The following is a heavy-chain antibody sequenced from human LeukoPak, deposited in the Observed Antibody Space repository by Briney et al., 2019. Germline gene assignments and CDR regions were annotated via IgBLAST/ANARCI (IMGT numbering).Heavy chain of an antibody. CDR2: IIPILGIA. CDR3: ARDQSTRIQLWYYNWFDP. V-gene: IGHV1-69*04. J-gene: IGHJ5*02. D-gene: IGHD5-18*01. Sequence: SVTVSCKASGGTFSSYAISWVRQAPGQGLEWMGRIIPILGIANYAQKFQGRVTITADKSTSTAYMELSSLRSEDTAVYYCARDQSTRIQLWYYNWFDPWGQGTLVTVSS. CDR1: GGTFSSYA.